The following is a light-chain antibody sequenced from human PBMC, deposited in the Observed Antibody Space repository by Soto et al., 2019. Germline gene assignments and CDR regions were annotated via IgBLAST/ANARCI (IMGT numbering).Light chain of an antibody. CDR3: QQYYNIPWT. V-gene: IGKV4-1*01. Sequence: DIVMTQSPDSLAVSPGERATITCKSSQGVFYSSKNKNSVAWYQQKPGQPPKLLIYWASTRETGVPDRFSGSGSGTDFTLTISSLQAEDVAVYYCQQYYNIPWTFGQGTKVEVK. CDR1: QGVFYSSKNKNS. J-gene: IGKJ1*01. CDR2: WAS.